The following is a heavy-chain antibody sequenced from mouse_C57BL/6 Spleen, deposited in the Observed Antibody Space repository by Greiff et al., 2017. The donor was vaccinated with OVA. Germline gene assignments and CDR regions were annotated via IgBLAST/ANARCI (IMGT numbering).Heavy chain of an antibody. CDR1: GFSFNTYA. V-gene: IGHV10-1*01. CDR3: VSSNWGYFDV. CDR2: IRSKSNNYAT. D-gene: IGHD4-1*01. J-gene: IGHJ1*03. Sequence: EVKLVESGGGLVQPKGSLKLSCAASGFSFNTYAMNWVRQAPGKGLEWVARIRSKSNNYATSYADSVKDRFTISRDDSESMLYLQMNNLKTEDTAMYYCVSSNWGYFDVWGTGTTVTVSS.